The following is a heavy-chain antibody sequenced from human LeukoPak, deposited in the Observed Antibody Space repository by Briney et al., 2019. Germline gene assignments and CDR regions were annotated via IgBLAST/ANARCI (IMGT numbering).Heavy chain of an antibody. V-gene: IGHV4-59*01. D-gene: IGHD2-15*01. J-gene: IGHJ4*02. CDR3: AGAPLGYCSGGSCLFDY. CDR2: IYYSGST. Sequence: PSETLSLTCTVSGGSISSYYWSWIRQPPGKGLEWIGYIYYSGSTNYNPSLKSRVTISVDTSKNQFSLKLSSVTAADTAVYYCAGAPLGYCSGGSCLFDYWGQGTLVTVSS. CDR1: GGSISSYY.